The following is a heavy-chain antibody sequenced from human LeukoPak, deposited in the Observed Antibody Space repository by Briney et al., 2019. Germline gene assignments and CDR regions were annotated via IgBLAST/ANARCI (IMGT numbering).Heavy chain of an antibody. CDR1: GDTFTGYY. CDR2: INPNSGGT. V-gene: IGHV1-2*02. J-gene: IGHJ1*01. D-gene: IGHD6-13*01. Sequence: ASVKVSCKASGDTFTGYYIHWVRQAPGQGLEWMGWINPNSGGTNYAQKFQGRVTMTRDTSISTAYMELSRLRSDDTALYYCARIGISARGTNFHHWGQGTLVTVSS. CDR3: ARIGISARGTNFHH.